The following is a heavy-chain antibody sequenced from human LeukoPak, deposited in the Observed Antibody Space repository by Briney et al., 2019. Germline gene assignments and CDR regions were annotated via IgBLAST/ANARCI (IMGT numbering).Heavy chain of an antibody. V-gene: IGHV5-51*01. Sequence: GESLKISCKGSGYSFTSYWIGWVRQMPGKGLEWMGTIYPGDSDTRYSPSFQGQVTISADKSISTAYLQWSSLKASDTAMYYCARYCTNGVCLWNAFDIWGQGTMVTVSS. D-gene: IGHD2-8*01. CDR1: GYSFTSYW. J-gene: IGHJ3*02. CDR3: ARYCTNGVCLWNAFDI. CDR2: IYPGDSDT.